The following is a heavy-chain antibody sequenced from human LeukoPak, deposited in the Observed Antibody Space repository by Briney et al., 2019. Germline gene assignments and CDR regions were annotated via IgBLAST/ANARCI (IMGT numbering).Heavy chain of an antibody. CDR2: IYGGGST. D-gene: IGHD2-15*01. CDR3: AKDLRYCSGGSCYSNLYYYYGMDV. V-gene: IGHV3-53*05. CDR1: GFAVSSHY. J-gene: IGHJ6*02. Sequence: GGSLRLSCAASGFAVSSHYMSWVRQAPGKGLEWVSVIYGGGSTYYADSVKGRFTISRDNSKNTLYLQMNSLRAEDTAVYYCAKDLRYCSGGSCYSNLYYYYGMDVWGQGTTVTVSS.